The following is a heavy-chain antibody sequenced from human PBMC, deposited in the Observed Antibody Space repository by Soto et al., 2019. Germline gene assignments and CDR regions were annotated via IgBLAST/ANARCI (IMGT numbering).Heavy chain of an antibody. CDR3: AKDVGAHLFKYYFDY. J-gene: IGHJ4*02. D-gene: IGHD1-26*01. CDR1: GFTFSSYA. Sequence: RLSCAASGFTFSSYAMSWVRQAPGKGLEWVSAISGSGGSTYYADSVKGRFTISRDNSKNTLYLQMNSLRAEDTAVYYCAKDVGAHLFKYYFDYWGQGTLVTVSS. CDR2: ISGSGGST. V-gene: IGHV3-23*01.